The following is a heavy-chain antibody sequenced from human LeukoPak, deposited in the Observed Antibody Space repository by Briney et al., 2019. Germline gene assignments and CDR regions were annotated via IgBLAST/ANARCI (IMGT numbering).Heavy chain of an antibody. CDR3: AKTYLDFWTGFDP. CDR2: ISGSGGST. J-gene: IGHJ5*02. D-gene: IGHD3/OR15-3a*01. CDR1: GLTLSSYA. Sequence: GGSLRLSCAASGLTLSSYAMSWVRQAPGKGLEWVSAISGSGGSTYYADPVKGRFTISRDNSKNTLYLQVNSLRAEDTAVYYCAKTYLDFWTGFDPWGQGTLVTVSS. V-gene: IGHV3-23*01.